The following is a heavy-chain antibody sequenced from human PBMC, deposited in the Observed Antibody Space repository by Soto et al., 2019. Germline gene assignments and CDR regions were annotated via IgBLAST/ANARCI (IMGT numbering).Heavy chain of an antibody. V-gene: IGHV3-15*01. Sequence: EVQLVESGGGLVKPWGSLRLSCAASGFTFSNAWMSWVRQAPGKGLEWVGRIKSKTDGGTTDYAAPVKGRFTISRDDSKNTLYLQMNSLKTEDTAVYYCTTDFWSGGDFDYWGQGTLVTVSS. CDR3: TTDFWSGGDFDY. CDR2: IKSKTDGGTT. J-gene: IGHJ4*02. CDR1: GFTFSNAW. D-gene: IGHD2-21*01.